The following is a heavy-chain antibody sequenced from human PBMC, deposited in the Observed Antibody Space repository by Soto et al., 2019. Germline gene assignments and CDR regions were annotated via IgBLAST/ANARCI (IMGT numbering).Heavy chain of an antibody. V-gene: IGHV1-3*01. J-gene: IGHJ6*02. CDR3: ARGKGMEENYYYYGLDI. CDR1: GYTFSTYA. CDR2: INGGTGQT. Sequence: EASVKVSCKASGYTFSTYAMHWVRQAPGQSLEWMGWINGGTGQTRYSQRFQDRVTITRDTPASTANMELTSLTSEDTAVYYCARGKGMEENYYYYGLDIWGQGTTVTSP. D-gene: IGHD1-1*01.